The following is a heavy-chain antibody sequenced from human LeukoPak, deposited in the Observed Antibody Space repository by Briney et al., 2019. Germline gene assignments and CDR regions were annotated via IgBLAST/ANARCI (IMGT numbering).Heavy chain of an antibody. D-gene: IGHD7-27*01. Sequence: GEALQISCKGSGYSFTNYWIGWVRQMRGKGREWMGIIYPGDSDTRYSPSFQGQVTISADKSISTAYLQWSSLKASDTAMYYCARPPTGDRCYFDLWGRGTLVTVSS. CDR1: GYSFTNYW. J-gene: IGHJ2*01. V-gene: IGHV5-51*01. CDR2: IYPGDSDT. CDR3: ARPPTGDRCYFDL.